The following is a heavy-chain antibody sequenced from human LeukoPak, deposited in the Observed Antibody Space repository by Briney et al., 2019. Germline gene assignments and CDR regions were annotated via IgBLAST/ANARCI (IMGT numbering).Heavy chain of an antibody. Sequence: PGGSLRLSCAASEFTFSSYSMNWVRQAPGKGLEWVSYITNSGNSKSYADSVKGRFTISRDNTKNSLYLQMNGLRAEATAVYYCARTRRSGYLTFDSWGQGILVTVSS. V-gene: IGHV3-48*01. D-gene: IGHD3-22*01. CDR1: EFTFSSYS. CDR3: ARTRRSGYLTFDS. J-gene: IGHJ4*02. CDR2: ITNSGNSK.